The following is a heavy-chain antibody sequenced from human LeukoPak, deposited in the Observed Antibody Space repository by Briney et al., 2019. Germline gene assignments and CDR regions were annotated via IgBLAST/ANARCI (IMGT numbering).Heavy chain of an antibody. CDR2: INPNSGDT. J-gene: IGHJ4*02. D-gene: IGHD2-2*01. Sequence: GASVTVSCKASGYTFTGYYMHWVRQAPGQGLEWMGWINPNSGDTIYAQKFQGRVTMTRDTSISTAYMELRRLRSDDTAVYYCAREEGFCRSTSCSAPFDYWGQGTLVIVSS. V-gene: IGHV1-2*02. CDR1: GYTFTGYY. CDR3: AREEGFCRSTSCSAPFDY.